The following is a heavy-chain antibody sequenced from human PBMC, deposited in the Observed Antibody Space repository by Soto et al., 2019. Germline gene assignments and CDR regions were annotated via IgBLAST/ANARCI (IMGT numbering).Heavy chain of an antibody. Sequence: GGSLRLSCVASGFTFRNYVMNWVRQAPGKGLEWVSSISSSSSYIYYADSVKGRFTISRDNAKNSLYLQMNSLRAEDTAVYYCARDDTIIESAFDIWGQGTMVTVSS. D-gene: IGHD1-20*01. CDR1: GFTFRNYV. CDR3: ARDDTIIESAFDI. CDR2: ISSSSSYI. V-gene: IGHV3-21*01. J-gene: IGHJ3*02.